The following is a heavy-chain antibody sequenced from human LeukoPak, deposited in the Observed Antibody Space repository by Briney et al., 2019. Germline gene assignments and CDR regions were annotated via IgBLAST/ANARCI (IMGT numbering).Heavy chain of an antibody. CDR3: ARYGYNYNLDN. Sequence: GGSLRLSCAASEFPVSNHWMSWVRQAPGRGLEWVANIKEDGSETYYVDSVRGRFTIFRDNDKSSLYLEMNSRRVEDTAVYYWARYGYNYNLDNWGQGTLVTVSS. CDR2: IKEDGSET. D-gene: IGHD5-24*01. J-gene: IGHJ4*02. CDR1: EFPVSNHW. V-gene: IGHV3-7*01.